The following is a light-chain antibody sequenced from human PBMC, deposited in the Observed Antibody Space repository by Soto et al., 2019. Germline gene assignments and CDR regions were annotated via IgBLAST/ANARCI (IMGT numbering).Light chain of an antibody. Sequence: QSALTQPASVSGSPGQSIIISCTGTSSDVGGYDYVSWYQQHPGKVPKLMIYDVSSRPSGVSNRFSGSKSGNTASLTISGLQAEDEADYYCSSYASSSTLVFGGGTQLTVL. CDR2: DVS. CDR3: SSYASSSTLV. CDR1: SSDVGGYDY. V-gene: IGLV2-14*01. J-gene: IGLJ2*01.